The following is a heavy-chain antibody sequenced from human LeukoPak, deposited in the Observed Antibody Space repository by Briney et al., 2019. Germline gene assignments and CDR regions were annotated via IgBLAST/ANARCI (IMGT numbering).Heavy chain of an antibody. CDR2: IWYDGSNK. V-gene: IGHV3-33*01. D-gene: IGHD5-12*01. CDR3: ARVSVRYSGYDDYCGMDV. Sequence: SGGSLRLSCAASGFTFSSYGMHWVRQAPGKGLEWVAVIWYDGSNKYYADSVKGRFTISRDNSKNTLYLQMNSLRAEDTAVYYCARVSVRYSGYDDYCGMDVWGQGTTVTVSS. J-gene: IGHJ6*02. CDR1: GFTFSSYG.